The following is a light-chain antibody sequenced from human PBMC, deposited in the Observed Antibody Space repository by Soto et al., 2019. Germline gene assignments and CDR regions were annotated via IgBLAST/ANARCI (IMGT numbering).Light chain of an antibody. J-gene: IGKJ1*01. V-gene: IGKV3-20*01. Sequence: EIVLTQSPGTLSLSPGERATLSCRASQSLTDNYFAWYQQKPGRALRLLIDGASTRATGIPDRFSGSGSGTYFTLTISRLEPEDVAVYYCQQYEAVVTFGQGTKVEI. CDR3: QQYEAVVT. CDR1: QSLTDNY. CDR2: GAS.